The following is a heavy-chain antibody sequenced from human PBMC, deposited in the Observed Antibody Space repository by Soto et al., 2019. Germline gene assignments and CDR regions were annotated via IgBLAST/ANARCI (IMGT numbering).Heavy chain of an antibody. J-gene: IGHJ4*02. CDR1: GGSISSGGYY. CDR3: ARESSSWYYKGGNLVDY. V-gene: IGHV4-31*03. Sequence: QVQLQESGPGLMKPSQTLSLTCTVSGGSISSGGYYWSWIRQHPGKGLEWIGYIYYSGSTYYNPSLKSRVTISVDTSKNQFSLKLSSVTAADTAVYYCARESSSWYYKGGNLVDYWGQGTLVTVSS. D-gene: IGHD6-13*01. CDR2: IYYSGST.